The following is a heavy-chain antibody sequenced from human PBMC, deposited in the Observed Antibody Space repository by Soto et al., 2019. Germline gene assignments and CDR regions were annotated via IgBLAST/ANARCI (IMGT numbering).Heavy chain of an antibody. J-gene: IGHJ6*02. D-gene: IGHD3-9*01. CDR3: ARGLVLRYFAGPRGMDV. V-gene: IGHV4-30-4*01. Sequence: SETLSLTCTVSGGSISSGDYYWSWIRQPPGKGLEWIGYIYYSGSTYYNPSLKSRVTISVDTSKNQFSLKLSSVTAADTAVYYCARGLVLRYFAGPRGMDVWGQGTTVTVSS. CDR2: IYYSGST. CDR1: GGSISSGDYY.